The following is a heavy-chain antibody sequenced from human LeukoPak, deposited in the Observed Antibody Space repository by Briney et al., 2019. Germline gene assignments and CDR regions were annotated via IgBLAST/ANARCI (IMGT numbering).Heavy chain of an antibody. V-gene: IGHV1-2*02. J-gene: IGHJ5*02. CDR2: INPNSGGT. CDR1: GYTFTGYY. D-gene: IGHD5-18*01. Sequence: ASVKVSCKASGYTFTGYYMHWVRQAPGQGLEWMGWINPNSGGTNYAQKFQGRVTMIRDTSISTAYMELSRLRSDDTAVYYCARADGYSYVYGGNNWFDPWGQGTLVTVSS. CDR3: ARADGYSYVYGGNNWFDP.